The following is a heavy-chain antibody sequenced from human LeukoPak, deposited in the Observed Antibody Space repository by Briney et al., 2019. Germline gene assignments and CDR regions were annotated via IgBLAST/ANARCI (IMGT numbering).Heavy chain of an antibody. CDR2: ISAYNGNT. D-gene: IGHD3-3*01. CDR3: ARDAPRSGSIARFDY. V-gene: IGHV1-18*01. CDR1: GYTFTSYG. Sequence: ASVKVSCKASGYTFTSYGISWVRQAPGQGLEWMGWISAYNGNTNYAQKLQGRVTMTTDTSTSTAYIELRSLRSDDTAVYYCARDAPRSGSIARFDYWGQGTLVTVSS. J-gene: IGHJ4*02.